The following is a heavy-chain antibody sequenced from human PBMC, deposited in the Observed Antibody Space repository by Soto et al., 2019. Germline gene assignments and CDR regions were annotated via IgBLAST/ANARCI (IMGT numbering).Heavy chain of an antibody. CDR1: GGTFSSYT. V-gene: IGHV1-69*02. CDR3: ARVIVVVRENWFDP. J-gene: IGHJ5*02. CDR2: IIPILGIA. D-gene: IGHD2-2*01. Sequence: SVKVSCKASGGTFSSYTISWVRQAPGQGLEWMGRIIPILGIANYAQKFQGRVTITADKSTSTAYMELSSLRSEDTAVYYCARVIVVVRENWFDPWGQGTLVTVSS.